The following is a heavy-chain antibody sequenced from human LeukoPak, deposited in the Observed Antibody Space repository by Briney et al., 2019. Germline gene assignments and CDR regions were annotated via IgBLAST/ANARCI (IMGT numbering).Heavy chain of an antibody. V-gene: IGHV3-7*01. CDR1: GFRFSSFL. CDR2: INQESSEK. D-gene: IGHD2-15*01. Sequence: GGSLRLSCAASGFRFSSFLMSWVRQAPGKGPEWVANINQESSEKYYVDSVRGRFTISRDNAKNSLSLQMNSLRVEDTAVYYCAREVDRSFGYWGQGNVVTVSS. CDR3: AREVDRSFGY. J-gene: IGHJ4*02.